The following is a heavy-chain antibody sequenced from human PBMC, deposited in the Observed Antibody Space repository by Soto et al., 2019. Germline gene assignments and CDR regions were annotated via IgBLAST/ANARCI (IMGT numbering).Heavy chain of an antibody. J-gene: IGHJ6*02. V-gene: IGHV3-48*02. CDR1: GFTFSDYY. Sequence: PGGSLRLSCAASGFTFSDYYMNWVRQAPGKGLEWVSYISSSSSTIYYADSVKGRFTISRDNAKNSLYLQMNSLRDEDTAVYYCARDLNTYYALHYYYYGMDVWGQGTTVTVSS. CDR2: ISSSSSTI. D-gene: IGHD1-26*01. CDR3: ARDLNTYYALHYYYYGMDV.